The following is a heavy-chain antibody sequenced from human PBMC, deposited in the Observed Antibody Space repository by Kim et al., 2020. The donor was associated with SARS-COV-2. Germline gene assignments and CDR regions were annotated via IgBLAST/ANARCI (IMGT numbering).Heavy chain of an antibody. J-gene: IGHJ6*03. CDR2: MNPNSGIT. CDR3: ARGLLVRGVFYYYYYMDV. CDR1: GYTFTSYD. D-gene: IGHD3-10*01. Sequence: ASVKVSCKASGYTFTSYDINWVRQATGQGLEWMGWMNPNSGITDYAQKFQGRVTMTRNTSISTAYMELSSLRSEDTAVYYCARGLLVRGVFYYYYYMDVWGKGTTVTVSS. V-gene: IGHV1-8*01.